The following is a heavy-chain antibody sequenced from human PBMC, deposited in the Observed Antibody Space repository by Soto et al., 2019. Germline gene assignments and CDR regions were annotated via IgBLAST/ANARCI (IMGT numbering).Heavy chain of an antibody. J-gene: IGHJ6*02. Sequence: SETLSLTCAVYGGSFSGYYWSWIRQPPGKGLEWIGEINHSGSTNYNPSLKSRVTISVDTSKNQFSLKLSSVTAADTAVYYCARGHGYSSSFLSGGMDVWGQGTMVTVS. CDR3: ARGHGYSSSFLSGGMDV. V-gene: IGHV4-34*01. CDR2: INHSGST. CDR1: GGSFSGYY. D-gene: IGHD6-6*01.